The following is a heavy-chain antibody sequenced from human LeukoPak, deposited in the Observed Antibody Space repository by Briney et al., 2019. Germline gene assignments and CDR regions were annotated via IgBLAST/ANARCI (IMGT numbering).Heavy chain of an antibody. D-gene: IGHD3-10*01. Sequence: GRSLRLSCAASGFTFYDYAMHWVRQAPGKGLEWVSGISLNSGSIGYADSVKGRFTISRDNAKNSLYLQMSGLRAEDTAVYYCARKLGIGELWDYWGQGTLVTVSS. CDR3: ARKLGIGELWDY. V-gene: IGHV3-9*01. J-gene: IGHJ4*02. CDR1: GFTFYDYA. CDR2: ISLNSGSI.